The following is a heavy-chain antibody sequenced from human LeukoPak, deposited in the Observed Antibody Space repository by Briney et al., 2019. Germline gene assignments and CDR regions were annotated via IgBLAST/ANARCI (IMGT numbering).Heavy chain of an antibody. V-gene: IGHV4-39*01. CDR3: ARRYGSGSYNDY. CDR1: SGSISSYNYY. CDR2: VFYTGST. Sequence: SETLSLTCSVSSGSISSYNYYWDWARQPPGKGLEWIGGVFYTGSTSHNPSLKSRVTMSVDTSKNQFSLKLSSVTAADTAVYYCARRYGSGSYNDYWGQGTLVTVSS. J-gene: IGHJ4*02. D-gene: IGHD3-10*01.